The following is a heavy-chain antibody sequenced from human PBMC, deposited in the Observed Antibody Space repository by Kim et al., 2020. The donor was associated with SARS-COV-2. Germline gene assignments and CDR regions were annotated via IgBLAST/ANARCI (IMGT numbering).Heavy chain of an antibody. CDR3: AVYYYDSSDDAFDI. V-gene: IGHV1-69*02. J-gene: IGHJ3*02. Sequence: APRCQGRVTITADKSPSTAYMELSSLRSEDTAVYYCAVYYYDSSDDAFDIWGQGTMVTVSS. D-gene: IGHD3-22*01.